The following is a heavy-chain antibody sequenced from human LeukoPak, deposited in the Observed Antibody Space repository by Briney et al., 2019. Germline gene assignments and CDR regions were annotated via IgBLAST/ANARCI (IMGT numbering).Heavy chain of an antibody. D-gene: IGHD2-21*01. J-gene: IGHJ4*02. CDR1: GFTFSSYA. CDR2: ISYDGSNK. Sequence: GGSLRLSCAASGFTFSSYAMHWVRQAPGKGLEWVAVISYDGSNKYYADSVKGRFTISRDNSKNTLYLQMNSLSAEDTAVYYCARGKTFRFDYWGQGTLVTVSS. V-gene: IGHV3-30-3*01. CDR3: ARGKTFRFDY.